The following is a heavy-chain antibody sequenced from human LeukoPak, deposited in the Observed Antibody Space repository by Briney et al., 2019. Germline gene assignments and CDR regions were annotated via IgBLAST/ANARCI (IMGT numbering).Heavy chain of an antibody. Sequence: GGSLRLSCAASGFTFSSYGMHWVRQAPGKGLEWVAVIWYDGSNKYYADSVKGRFTISRDNSKNTLYLQMNSLRAEDTAVYYCARGGDPVKYYAEYFQYWGQGTLVTVSS. J-gene: IGHJ1*01. CDR1: GFTFSSYG. CDR3: ARGGDPVKYYAEYFQY. D-gene: IGHD2-21*02. V-gene: IGHV3-33*01. CDR2: IWYDGSNK.